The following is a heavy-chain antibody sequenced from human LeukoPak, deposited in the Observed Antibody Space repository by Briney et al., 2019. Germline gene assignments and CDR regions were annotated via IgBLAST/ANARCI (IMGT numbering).Heavy chain of an antibody. Sequence: QPGGSLRLSCAASGFTFSSYAMSWVRQAPGKGLEWVSAISGSGGSTYYVDSVKGRFTISRDNSKNTLYLQMNSLRAEDTAVYYCATHLSGWKERDAFDIWGQGTMVTVSS. J-gene: IGHJ3*02. CDR1: GFTFSSYA. V-gene: IGHV3-23*01. D-gene: IGHD1-26*01. CDR2: ISGSGGST. CDR3: ATHLSGWKERDAFDI.